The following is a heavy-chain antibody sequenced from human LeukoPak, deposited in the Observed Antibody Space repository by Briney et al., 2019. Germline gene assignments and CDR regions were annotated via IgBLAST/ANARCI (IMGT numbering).Heavy chain of an antibody. CDR1: GFTFSSYS. CDR3: AKKGASSGWYGAPGGSFYYFDY. D-gene: IGHD6-19*01. J-gene: IGHJ4*02. CDR2: ISSSSSYI. V-gene: IGHV3-21*04. Sequence: GGSLRLSCAASGFTFSSYSMNWVRQAPGKGLEWVSSISSSSSYIYYADSVKGRFTISRDNAKNSLYLQMNSLRAEDTAVYYCAKKGASSGWYGAPGGSFYYFDYWGQGTLVTVSS.